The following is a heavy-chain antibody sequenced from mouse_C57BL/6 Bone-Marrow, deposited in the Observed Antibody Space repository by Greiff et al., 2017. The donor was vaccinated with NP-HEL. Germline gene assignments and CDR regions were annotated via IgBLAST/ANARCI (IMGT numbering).Heavy chain of an antibody. CDR1: GYSFTSYY. CDR2: IYPGSGNT. J-gene: IGHJ4*01. V-gene: IGHV1-66*01. CDR3: ARTYYYGSSPYYYAMDY. D-gene: IGHD1-1*01. Sequence: VKLMESGPELVKPGASVKISCKASGYSFTSYYIHWVKQRPGQGLEWIGWIYPGSGNTKYNEKFKGKATLTADTSSSTAYMQLSSLTSEDSAVYYCARTYYYGSSPYYYAMDYWGQGTSVTVSS.